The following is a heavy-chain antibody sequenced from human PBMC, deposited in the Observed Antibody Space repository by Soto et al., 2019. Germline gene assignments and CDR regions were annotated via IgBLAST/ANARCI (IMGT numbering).Heavy chain of an antibody. CDR2: IYHSGST. CDR1: GGSISSSNW. D-gene: IGHD3-10*01. J-gene: IGHJ5*02. CDR3: ARALKEYYGSGSPCWFDP. V-gene: IGHV4-4*02. Sequence: SETLSLTCAVSGGSISSSNWWSWVRQPPGKGLEWIGEIYHSGSTNYNPSLKSRVTISVDKSKNQFSLKLSSVTAADTAVYYCARALKEYYGSGSPCWFDPWGQGTLVTVSS.